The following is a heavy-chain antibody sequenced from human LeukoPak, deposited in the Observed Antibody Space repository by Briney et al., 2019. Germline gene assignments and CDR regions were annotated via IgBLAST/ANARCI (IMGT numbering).Heavy chain of an antibody. CDR3: ARATSYNNWNDHDGGYFDY. CDR2: IIMCSSYI. V-gene: IGHV3-21*01. J-gene: IGHJ4*02. D-gene: IGHD1-20*01. Sequence: GGSLRLSCTAFTFTFSSYSMNWVRQAPGKGLEWVSSIIMCSSYIYYADSVKGRFTISRDSAKNSLYLQMNSLRAEDTAVYYCARATSYNNWNDHDGGYFDYWGQGTLVSVSS. CDR1: TFTFSSYS.